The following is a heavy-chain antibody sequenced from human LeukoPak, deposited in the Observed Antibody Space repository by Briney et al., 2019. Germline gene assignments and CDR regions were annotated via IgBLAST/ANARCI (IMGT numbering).Heavy chain of an antibody. J-gene: IGHJ6*04. CDR2: ISYDGSNK. CDR1: GFTFSSYA. V-gene: IGHV3-30*04. D-gene: IGHD3-9*01. CDR3: ARAQGRYDILAYGMAV. Sequence: PGGSLRLSCAASGFTFSSYAMHWVRQAPGKGLEWVAVISYDGSNKYYADSVKGRFTISRDNSKNTLYLQMNSLRAEDTAVYYCARAQGRYDILAYGMAVWGKGTTVTVSS.